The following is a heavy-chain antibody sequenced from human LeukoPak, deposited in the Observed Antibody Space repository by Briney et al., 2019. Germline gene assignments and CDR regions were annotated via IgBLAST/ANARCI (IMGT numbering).Heavy chain of an antibody. D-gene: IGHD3-9*01. CDR1: GGSISSYY. CDR3: ARHSSHYDILTGRRNYFDY. CDR2: IYYSGST. J-gene: IGHJ4*02. V-gene: IGHV4-59*08. Sequence: SETLSLTCTVSGGSISSYYWSWIRQPPGKGLERIGYIYYSGSTNYNPSLKSRVTISVDTSKNQFSLKLSSVTAADTAVYYCARHSSHYDILTGRRNYFDYWGQGTLVTVSS.